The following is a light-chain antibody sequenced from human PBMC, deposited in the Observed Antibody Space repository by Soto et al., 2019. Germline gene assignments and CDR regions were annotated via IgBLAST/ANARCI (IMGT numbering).Light chain of an antibody. V-gene: IGKV1-39*01. J-gene: IGKJ5*01. Sequence: IQMTPSSSSPSSSFGGRVTNPWRASQSIGGYLTWYQQLPGKAPKLLIFAASGLQSGVPSRFSGSGSGTDFTLTISSLQPEDFATYYCQQSYSSPITFGQGTRLEIK. CDR2: AAS. CDR3: QQSYSSPIT. CDR1: QSIGGY.